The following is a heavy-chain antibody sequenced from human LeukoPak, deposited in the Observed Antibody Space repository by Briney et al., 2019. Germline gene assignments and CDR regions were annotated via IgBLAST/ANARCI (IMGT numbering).Heavy chain of an antibody. CDR3: ARLSCSGGSCYSGWFDP. V-gene: IGHV5-51*01. CDR1: GYSFTSYW. CDR2: IYPGDSDT. Sequence: GASLKISRKGSGYSFTSYWIGWVRQMPGKGLEWMGIIYPGDSDTRYSPSFQGQVTISADKSISTAYLQWSSLQASDTAMYYCARLSCSGGSCYSGWFDPWGQGTLVTVSS. D-gene: IGHD2-15*01. J-gene: IGHJ5*02.